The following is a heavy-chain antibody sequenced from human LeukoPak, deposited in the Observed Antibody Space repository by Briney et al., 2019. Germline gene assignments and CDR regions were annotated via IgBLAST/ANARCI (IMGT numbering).Heavy chain of an antibody. D-gene: IGHD3-22*01. CDR1: GYTFTSYA. V-gene: IGHV7-4-1*02. CDR2: INTNTGNP. CDR3: ARGTYYCDSSGYYGDY. Sequence: ASVKVSCKASGYTFTSYAMNWVRRAPGQGLEWMGWINTNTGNPTYAQGFTGRFVFSLDTSVSTAYLQISSLKAEDTAVYYCARGTYYCDSSGYYGDYWGQGTLVTVSS. J-gene: IGHJ4*02.